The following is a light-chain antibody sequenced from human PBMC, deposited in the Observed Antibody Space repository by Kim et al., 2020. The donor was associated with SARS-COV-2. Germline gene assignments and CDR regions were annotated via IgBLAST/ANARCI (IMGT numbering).Light chain of an antibody. J-gene: IGKJ2*03. CDR2: KTS. Sequence: SASVGDRVTITCRASQSISSWLAWYQQKPGKAPKLLIYKTSNLESGVPSRFSGSGSGTEFTLTISGLQPDDFATYYCQQYYGYSQSFGQGTKLEI. CDR3: QQYYGYSQS. V-gene: IGKV1-5*03. CDR1: QSISSW.